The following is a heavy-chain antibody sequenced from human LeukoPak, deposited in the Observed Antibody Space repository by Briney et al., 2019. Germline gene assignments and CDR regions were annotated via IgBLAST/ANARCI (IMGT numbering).Heavy chain of an antibody. CDR3: ARAGYYGSGSYSEY. CDR1: GFSFSNYA. CDR2: IKQDGSEK. D-gene: IGHD3-10*01. J-gene: IGHJ4*02. V-gene: IGHV3-7*01. Sequence: PGGSLRLSCAEYGFSFSNYAMSWVRQAPGKGLEWVANIKQDGSEKYYVDSVKGRFTISRDNAKNSLYLQMNSLRAEDTAVYYCARAGYYGSGSYSEYWGQGTLVTVSS.